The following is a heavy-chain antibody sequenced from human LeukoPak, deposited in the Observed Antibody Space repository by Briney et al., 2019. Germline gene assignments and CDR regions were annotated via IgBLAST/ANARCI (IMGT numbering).Heavy chain of an antibody. V-gene: IGHV5-51*01. CDR1: GYSFTSFW. D-gene: IGHD6-19*01. J-gene: IGHJ4*02. Sequence: AGEPLKISCKTSGYSFTSFWIGWVRPLPGKGLEWMGVIYPSDSDSKYSPSFQGQVTISADKSTSTAYLHWTSLKDSDTAVYYCARHPLYSSHTAADHWGRGTLVTVSS. CDR2: IYPSDSDS. CDR3: ARHPLYSSHTAADH.